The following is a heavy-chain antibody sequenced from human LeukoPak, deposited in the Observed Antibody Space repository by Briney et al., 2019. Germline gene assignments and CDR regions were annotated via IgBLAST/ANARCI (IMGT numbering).Heavy chain of an antibody. CDR2: IKQDGSEE. J-gene: IGHJ6*03. CDR3: AREVGYYYYMDV. V-gene: IGHV3-7*01. Sequence: PGGSLRLSCAASGFTFSSYWMSWVRQAPGKGLEWVANIKQDGSEEYYADSVKGRFTISRDNAKNSLYLQMNSLRAEDTAVYYCAREVGYYYYMDVWGKGTTVTVSS. CDR1: GFTFSSYW. D-gene: IGHD1-26*01.